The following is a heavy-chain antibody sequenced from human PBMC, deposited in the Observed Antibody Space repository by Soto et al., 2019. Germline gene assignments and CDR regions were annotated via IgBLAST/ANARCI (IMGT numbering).Heavy chain of an antibody. Sequence: QVQLQQWGAGLLKPSETLSLTCAVYGGSFSGYYWSWIRHPPGKGLEWIGEINHSGSTNYNPSLKSRVTISVDTSKNQFSLKLSSVTAADTAVYYCARGKPGDIVLVPAAVNWFDPWGQGTLVTVSS. CDR3: ARGKPGDIVLVPAAVNWFDP. J-gene: IGHJ5*02. CDR1: GGSFSGYY. D-gene: IGHD2-2*01. CDR2: INHSGST. V-gene: IGHV4-34*01.